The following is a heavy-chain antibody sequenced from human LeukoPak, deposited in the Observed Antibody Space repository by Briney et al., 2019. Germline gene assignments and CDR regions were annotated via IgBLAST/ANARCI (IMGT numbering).Heavy chain of an antibody. Sequence: GGSLRLSCTASGFSVSDYYISWIHQAPGKGLEWVSYISSSGSTIYYAASVQGRFTFSRDNSKNTLYLQMNSMRAEDTAIYYCTKSGGGSGGTGGIDYWGQGTLVTVSS. CDR1: GFSVSDYY. CDR2: ISSSGSTI. J-gene: IGHJ4*02. V-gene: IGHV3-11*01. D-gene: IGHD3-16*01. CDR3: TKSGGGSGGTGGIDY.